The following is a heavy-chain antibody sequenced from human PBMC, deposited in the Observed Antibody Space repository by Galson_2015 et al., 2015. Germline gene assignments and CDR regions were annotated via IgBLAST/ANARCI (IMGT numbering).Heavy chain of an antibody. V-gene: IGHV3-15*01. CDR3: TTDPTAYSSSSTP. J-gene: IGHJ5*02. D-gene: IGHD6-6*01. Sequence: SLRLSCAASGFTFSNAWMSWVRQAPGKGLEWVGRIKSKTDGGTTDYAAPVKGRFTISRDDSKNTLYLQMNSLKTEDTAVYYCTTDPTAYSSSSTPWGQGTLVTVSS. CDR1: GFTFSNAW. CDR2: IKSKTDGGTT.